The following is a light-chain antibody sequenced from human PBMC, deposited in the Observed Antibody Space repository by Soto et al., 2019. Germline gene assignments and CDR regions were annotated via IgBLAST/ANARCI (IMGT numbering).Light chain of an antibody. CDR3: CSYAGSSTFVE. V-gene: IGLV2-23*01. CDR2: EGS. J-gene: IGLJ2*01. Sequence: QSALTQPASVSGCPGQSITISCTGTSSDVGSYNLVSWYQQHPGKAPKLMIYEGSKRPSGVSNRFSGSKSGNTASLTISGLQAEDEADYYCCSYAGSSTFVEFGGGTKLTVL. CDR1: SSDVGSYNL.